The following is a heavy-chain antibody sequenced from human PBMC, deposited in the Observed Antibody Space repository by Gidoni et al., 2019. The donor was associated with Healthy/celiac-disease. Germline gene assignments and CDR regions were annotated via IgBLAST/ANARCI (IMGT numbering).Heavy chain of an antibody. Sequence: EVQLVESGGGLVQHGGSMRLSCAASGVTFSSYSMNWVSQAPGKGLELVSYISSSSCTIYYADSVKGRFTISRDNAKNSLYLQMNSLRDEDTAVYYCARGVEYCSGGSCYSEYYYYGMDVWGQGTTVTVSS. D-gene: IGHD2-15*01. CDR2: ISSSSCTI. V-gene: IGHV3-48*02. J-gene: IGHJ6*02. CDR3: ARGVEYCSGGSCYSEYYYYGMDV. CDR1: GVTFSSYS.